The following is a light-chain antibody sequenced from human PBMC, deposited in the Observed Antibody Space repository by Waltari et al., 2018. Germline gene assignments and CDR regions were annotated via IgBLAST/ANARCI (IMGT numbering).Light chain of an antibody. V-gene: IGKV3-11*01. CDR1: QSVGSS. CDR3: QQYYRIPLS. CDR2: DAS. Sequence: EIVLTQSPVTLSLAPGERATLSCWASQSVGSSLAWYQPKPGQAPRLLMYDASNRATGVPARFNGSGSGTDFTLTIISLQSEDSAVYYCQQYYRIPLSFGGGTKVEIK. J-gene: IGKJ4*01.